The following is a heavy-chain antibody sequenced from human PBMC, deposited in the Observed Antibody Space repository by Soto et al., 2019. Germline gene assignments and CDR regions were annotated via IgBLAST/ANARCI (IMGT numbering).Heavy chain of an antibody. CDR3: AREGSSSGPDYEY. D-gene: IGHD3-22*01. J-gene: IGHJ4*02. CDR1: GFSFSDYY. Sequence: PGGSLRLSCAASGFSFSDYYINWVRQAPGKGLEWVDRTRNKASSYTTDYAAFVKGRFTISRDDSKNLIYLQMNSLKTEDTAVYYCAREGSSSGPDYEYWGQGTLVTVSS. V-gene: IGHV3-72*01. CDR2: TRNKASSYTT.